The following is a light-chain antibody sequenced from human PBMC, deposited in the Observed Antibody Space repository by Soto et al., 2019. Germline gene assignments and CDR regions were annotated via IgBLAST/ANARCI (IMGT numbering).Light chain of an antibody. CDR3: QQYYSYPRT. J-gene: IGKJ1*01. Sequence: SQMIQSPSSLSAPVLDSVTITCRASQSISNYLNWHQQKPGEAPKLLIYAASTLQSGVPSRFSGSGSGTEFTLTISCLQSEDFATYYCQQYYSYPRTFGQGTKVDIK. CDR1: QSISNY. V-gene: IGKV1-17*01. CDR2: AAS.